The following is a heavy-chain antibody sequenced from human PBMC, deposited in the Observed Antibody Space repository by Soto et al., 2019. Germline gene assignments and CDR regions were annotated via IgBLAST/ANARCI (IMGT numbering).Heavy chain of an antibody. CDR2: IKSKPDGETT. J-gene: IGHJ4*02. CDR1: GFPFPTWG. Sequence: KLVESGEGLVKPGGPLASSFAALGFPFPTWGLTWFGQPPGKGLEWVGRIKSKPDGETTDYAAPVKGRFTISRDDSTNTLYLQMNSLQTEDSGLYYCNTYYDFGGGHTPLWGQGTLVTVSS. CDR3: NTYYDFGGGHTPL. D-gene: IGHD3-3*01. V-gene: IGHV3-15*07.